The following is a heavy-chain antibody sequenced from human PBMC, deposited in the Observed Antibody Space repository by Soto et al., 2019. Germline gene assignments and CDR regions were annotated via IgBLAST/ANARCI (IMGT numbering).Heavy chain of an antibody. J-gene: IGHJ4*02. CDR3: ARQRESGSYYFDY. CDR1: GGSISSSSYY. D-gene: IGHD1-26*01. Sequence: SETLSLTCTVYGGSISSSSYYWGWIRQPPGKGLEWIGSIYYSGSTYYNPSLKSRVTISVDTSKNQFSLKLSSVTAADTAVYYCARQRESGSYYFDYWGQGTLVTVSS. CDR2: IYYSGST. V-gene: IGHV4-39*01.